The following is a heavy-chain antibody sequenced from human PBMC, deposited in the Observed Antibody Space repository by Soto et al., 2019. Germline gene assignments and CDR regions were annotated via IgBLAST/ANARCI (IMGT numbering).Heavy chain of an antibody. Sequence: EVQVVESGGGLVEPGGSLRLSCEVSGLTFRNAYMNWVRQAPEKGLEWVARIRSKIDGGTTDYAAPVKGRFIISRDESPNTVFLQMSSLKTEDTAVYFCATDGPLHDTWTGPTFLVWGQGTQVAVSS. CDR1: GLTFRNAY. V-gene: IGHV3-15*01. D-gene: IGHD3-9*01. CDR2: IRSKIDGGTT. CDR3: ATDGPLHDTWTGPTFLV. J-gene: IGHJ4*02.